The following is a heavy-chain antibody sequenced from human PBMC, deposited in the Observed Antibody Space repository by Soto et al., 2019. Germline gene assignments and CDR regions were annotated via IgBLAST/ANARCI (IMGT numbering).Heavy chain of an antibody. CDR1: GGSFSGYY. V-gene: IGHV4-34*01. D-gene: IGHD4-17*01. J-gene: IGHJ6*03. Sequence: SETLSLTCAVYGGSFSGYYWSWIRQPPGKGLEWIGEINHSGSTNYNPSLKSRVTISVDTSKNQFSLKLSSVTAADTAVYYCAGVYVGDYARGYYYYYYYMDVWGKGTTVTVSS. CDR2: INHSGST. CDR3: AGVYVGDYARGYYYYYYYMDV.